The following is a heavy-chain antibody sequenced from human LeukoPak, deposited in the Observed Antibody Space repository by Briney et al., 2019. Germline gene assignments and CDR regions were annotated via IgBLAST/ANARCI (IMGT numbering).Heavy chain of an antibody. CDR1: GVSVTSYY. Sequence: SETLSLTCTVSGVSVTSYYWSWLRQPAGKGLEWIGRIYTSGSTSYNPSLRSRLTMSVDTSKNQFSLNLSSVTAADTAVYYCARFTKDSSSSSGYYFDYWGQGTLVTVSS. CDR2: IYTSGST. D-gene: IGHD6-13*01. V-gene: IGHV4-4*07. J-gene: IGHJ4*02. CDR3: ARFTKDSSSSSGYYFDY.